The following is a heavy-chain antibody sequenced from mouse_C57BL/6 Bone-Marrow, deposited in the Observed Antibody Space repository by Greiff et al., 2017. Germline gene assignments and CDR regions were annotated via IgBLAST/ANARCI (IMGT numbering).Heavy chain of an antibody. CDR1: GYTFTSYW. V-gene: IGHV1-64*01. CDR2: IHPNSGST. D-gene: IGHD1-1*01. CDR3: ARGVYYYCSSYRAWFAY. Sequence: QVQLQQPGAELVKPGASVKLSCKASGYTFTSYWMHWVKQRPGQGLEWIGMIHPNSGSTNYNEKFKSKATLTVDKSSSTAYMQLSSLTSEDSAVYYCARGVYYYCSSYRAWFAYWGQVTLVTVSA. J-gene: IGHJ3*01.